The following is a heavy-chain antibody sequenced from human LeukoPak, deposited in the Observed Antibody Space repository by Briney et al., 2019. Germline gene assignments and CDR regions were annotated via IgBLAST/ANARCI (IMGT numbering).Heavy chain of an antibody. Sequence: SETLSLTCSVSGGSISSYYWSWIRQPPGKGLQWIGYIYYSGSTNYNPSLKGRVTISVDTSKNQFSLKLNSVTAADTAVYFCARNYDYWGQGILVTVSS. J-gene: IGHJ4*02. CDR1: GGSISSYY. CDR2: IYYSGST. V-gene: IGHV4-59*01. CDR3: ARNYDY.